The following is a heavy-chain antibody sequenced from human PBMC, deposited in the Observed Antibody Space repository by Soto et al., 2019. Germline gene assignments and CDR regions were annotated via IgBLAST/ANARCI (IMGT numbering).Heavy chain of an antibody. V-gene: IGHV4-61*08. CDR1: GGSVSSGDYY. J-gene: IGHJ5*02. CDR3: ARIPVDTYMINWFDP. Sequence: SETLSLTCTVSGGSVSSGDYYWSWIRQPPGKGLEWIGYIYYSGSTNYNPSLKSRVSISLDTSKNQFSLRLTSVTAADTAVYYCARIPVDTYMINWFDPWRKRTLVTVSS. CDR2: IYYSGST. D-gene: IGHD5-18*01.